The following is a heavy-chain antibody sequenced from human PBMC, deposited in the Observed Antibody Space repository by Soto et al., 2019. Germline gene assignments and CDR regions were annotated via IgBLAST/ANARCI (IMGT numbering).Heavy chain of an antibody. CDR1: GFTFSSYA. CDR2: ISYDGSNK. V-gene: IGHV3-30-3*01. D-gene: IGHD3-22*01. CDR3: APSLDCSGYYFDY. Sequence: VQLVESGGGVVQPGRSLRLSCAASGFTFSSYAMHWVRQAPGKGLEGVAVISYDGSNKYYADSVKGRFTIPRDNSNNPLYLQMNSLRAEDTAVYYCAPSLDCSGYYFDYWGQGTLVTVSS. J-gene: IGHJ4*02.